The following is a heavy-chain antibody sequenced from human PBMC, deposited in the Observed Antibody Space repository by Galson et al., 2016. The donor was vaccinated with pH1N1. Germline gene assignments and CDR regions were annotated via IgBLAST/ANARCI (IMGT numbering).Heavy chain of an antibody. Sequence: SVKVSCKASGYSFANFGINWVRQAPGQGLDWMGWISPYNGNTDYAQRFQGRLTMTTDRSTSTAYMHLKGRTSDDTAVYYCATGHYYETSGYAADYWGQGTLVTVSS. CDR2: ISPYNGNT. J-gene: IGHJ4*02. CDR1: GYSFANFG. CDR3: ATGHYYETSGYAADY. V-gene: IGHV1-18*01. D-gene: IGHD3-22*01.